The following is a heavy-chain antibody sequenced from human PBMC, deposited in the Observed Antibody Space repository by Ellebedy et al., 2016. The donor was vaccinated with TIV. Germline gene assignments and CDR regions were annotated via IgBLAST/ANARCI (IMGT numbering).Heavy chain of an antibody. CDR1: GFKFGDYY. J-gene: IGHJ4*02. D-gene: IGHD3-10*01. Sequence: SLKIPCAASGFKFGDYYMYWVRQAPGKGLEWVAGISKNSGSVGYADPVTGRLTISRDNATNFLYLQMNSLRGEDTALYYCARSYYGSGSPDYWGQGTLVTVSS. V-gene: IGHV3-9*01. CDR2: ISKNSGSV. CDR3: ARSYYGSGSPDY.